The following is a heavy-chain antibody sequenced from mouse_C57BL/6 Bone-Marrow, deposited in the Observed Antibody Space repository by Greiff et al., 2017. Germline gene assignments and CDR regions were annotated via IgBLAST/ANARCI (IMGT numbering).Heavy chain of an antibody. CDR2: INYDGSST. J-gene: IGHJ4*01. V-gene: IGHV5-16*01. Sequence: EVKVVESEGGLVQPGSSMKLSCTASGFTFSDYYMAWVRQVPEKGLEWVANINYDGSSTYYLDSLKSRFIISRDNAKNILYLQMSSLKSEDTATYYGARGEDDYYYAMDYWGQGTSVTVSS. CDR1: GFTFSDYY. CDR3: ARGEDDYYYAMDY. D-gene: IGHD2-4*01.